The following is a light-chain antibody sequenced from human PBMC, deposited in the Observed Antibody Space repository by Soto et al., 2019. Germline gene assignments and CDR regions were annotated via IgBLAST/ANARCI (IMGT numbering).Light chain of an antibody. Sequence: QAVVTQEPSLTVSPGGTVTLTCASSTGAVTSGYYPNWLQQKPGQAPRALIYGASNKHSWTPARFSGSLLGGKAALTLSGVQPEDEAEYYCLLFYGGVYVFGTGTKLTVL. V-gene: IGLV7-43*01. CDR1: TGAVTSGYY. CDR2: GAS. CDR3: LLFYGGVYV. J-gene: IGLJ1*01.